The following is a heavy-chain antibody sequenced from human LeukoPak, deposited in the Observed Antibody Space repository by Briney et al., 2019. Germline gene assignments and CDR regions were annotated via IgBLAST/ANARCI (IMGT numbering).Heavy chain of an antibody. V-gene: IGHV4-59*01. CDR1: GGSISSYY. CDR2: IYYSGST. CDR3: ARGVATIFGRYYFDY. D-gene: IGHD5-12*01. Sequence: SSETLSLTCTVSGGSISSYYWSWIRQPPGKGLEWIGYIYYSGSTNYNPSLKSRVTISVDTSKNQFSLKLSSVTAADTAVYYCARGVATIFGRYYFDYWGQGTLVAVAS. J-gene: IGHJ4*02.